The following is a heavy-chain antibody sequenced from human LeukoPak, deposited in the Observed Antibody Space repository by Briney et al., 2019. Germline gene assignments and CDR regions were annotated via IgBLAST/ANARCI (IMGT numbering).Heavy chain of an antibody. CDR1: GGSFSGYF. CDR2: INESGST. Sequence: SETLSLTCAVFGGSFSGYFWSWIRQPPGKGLEWIGEINESGSTNYNPSLKSRVTISVDTSKNQFSLKLSSVTAADTAVYYCARVLASSSYGYYFDYWGQGTLVTVSS. V-gene: IGHV4-34*01. D-gene: IGHD4-17*01. J-gene: IGHJ4*02. CDR3: ARVLASSSYGYYFDY.